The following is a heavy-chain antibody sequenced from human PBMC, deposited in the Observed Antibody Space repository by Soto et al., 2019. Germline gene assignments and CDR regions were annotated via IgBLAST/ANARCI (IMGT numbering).Heavy chain of an antibody. CDR1: GVNFEDRA. J-gene: IGHJ3*02. D-gene: IGHD3-22*01. V-gene: IGHV3-9*01. Sequence: PGGSLRLSCVVSGVNFEDRAMHWVRQVPGKGLEWVSGIYWNSNKIDYADSVKGRFTISRDNAKNSLYLQMNSLRAEDTALYYCARLNTHYDSSGYYHDAFDIWGQGTMVTVSS. CDR2: IYWNSNKI. CDR3: ARLNTHYDSSGYYHDAFDI.